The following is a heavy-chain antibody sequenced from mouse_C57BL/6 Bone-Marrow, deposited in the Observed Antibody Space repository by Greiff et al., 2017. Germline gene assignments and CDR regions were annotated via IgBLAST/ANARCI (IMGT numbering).Heavy chain of an antibody. Sequence: QVQLQQSGAELVRPGASVTLSCKASGYTFTDYEMHWVKQTPVHGLEWIGAIDPETGGTAYNQKFKGKAILTADKSSRTAYMELRSLTSEDSAVYYCTRSGSSPGGQGTTLTVSS. CDR3: TRSGSSP. CDR2: IDPETGGT. CDR1: GYTFTDYE. V-gene: IGHV1-15*01. J-gene: IGHJ2*01. D-gene: IGHD1-1*01.